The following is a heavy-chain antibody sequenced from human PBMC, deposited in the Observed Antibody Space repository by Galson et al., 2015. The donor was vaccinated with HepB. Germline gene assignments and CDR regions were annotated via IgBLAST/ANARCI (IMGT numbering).Heavy chain of an antibody. CDR3: AKRRCSGYDWLPDY. Sequence: SLRLSCAASGFTFSSYAMCWVRQAPGKGLEWVSAISGSGGSTYYADSVKGRFTISRDNSKNTLYLQMNSLRAEDTAVYYCAKRRCSGYDWLPDYWGQGTLVTVSS. V-gene: IGHV3-23*01. CDR1: GFTFSSYA. J-gene: IGHJ4*02. CDR2: ISGSGGST. D-gene: IGHD5-12*01.